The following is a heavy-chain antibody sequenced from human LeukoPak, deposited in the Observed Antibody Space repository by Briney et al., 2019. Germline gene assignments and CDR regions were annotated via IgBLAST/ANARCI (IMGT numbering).Heavy chain of an antibody. D-gene: IGHD1-1*01. Sequence: SETLSLTCTVSGGSISSYYWSWIRQPPGKGLEWIGYIYYSGSANYNPSFKSRVTISVDTSKNQFSLKLSSVTAADTAVYYCARLSRSWNWFDPWGQGTLVTVSS. CDR2: IYYSGSA. V-gene: IGHV4-59*01. CDR3: ARLSRSWNWFDP. CDR1: GGSISSYY. J-gene: IGHJ5*02.